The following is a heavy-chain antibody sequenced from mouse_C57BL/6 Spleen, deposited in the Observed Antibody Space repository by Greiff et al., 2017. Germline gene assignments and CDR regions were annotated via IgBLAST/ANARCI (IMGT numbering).Heavy chain of an antibody. CDR3: ARPQLGEYFDY. J-gene: IGHJ2*01. Sequence: DVMLVESGGGLVKPGGSLKLSCAASGFTFSSYTMSWVRQTPEKRLEWVATISGGGGNTYYPDSVKGRFTISRDNAKNTLYLQMSSLRSEDTALYYCARPQLGEYFDYWGQGTTLTVSS. V-gene: IGHV5-9*01. CDR1: GFTFSSYT. D-gene: IGHD4-1*02. CDR2: ISGGGGNT.